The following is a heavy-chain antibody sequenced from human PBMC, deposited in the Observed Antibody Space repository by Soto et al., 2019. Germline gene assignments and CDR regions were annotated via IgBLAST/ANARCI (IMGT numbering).Heavy chain of an antibody. CDR3: ARVPTGGYDWN. J-gene: IGHJ4*02. D-gene: IGHD5-12*01. V-gene: IGHV3-74*01. CDR1: GFTFSSYW. CDR2: INSDGSTT. Sequence: EVQLVESGGGLVQPGGSLRLSCAASGFTFSSYWMHWVRQAPGKGLVWVSRINSDGSTTNYADPVKGRFTISRDNAKNTLYLQMNSLRGEDTAVYYCARVPTGGYDWNWGQGTLVTVSS.